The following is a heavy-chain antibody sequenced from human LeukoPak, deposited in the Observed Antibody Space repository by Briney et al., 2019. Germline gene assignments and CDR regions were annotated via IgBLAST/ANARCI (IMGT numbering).Heavy chain of an antibody. V-gene: IGHV3-23*01. CDR3: ARGGSGWLDY. CDR2: ISGSDGST. Sequence: GGSLRLSCAASGFTFTNYALGWVRQAPGKGLEWVSVISGSDGSTYYADSVKGRFTISRDNSKNTLYLQMNSLRAEDTAVYYCARGGSGWLDYWGQGTLVTVSS. J-gene: IGHJ4*02. D-gene: IGHD6-19*01. CDR1: GFTFTNYA.